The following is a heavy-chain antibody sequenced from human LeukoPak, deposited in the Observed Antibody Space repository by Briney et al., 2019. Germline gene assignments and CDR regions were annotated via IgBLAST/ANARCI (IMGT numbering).Heavy chain of an antibody. CDR3: APSRDYDSSGYYGGFDY. D-gene: IGHD3-22*01. J-gene: IGHJ4*02. CDR1: GYTLTELS. Sequence: ASVKVSCKVSGYTLTELSMHWVRQAPGKGLEWTGGFDPEDGETLYAQKFQGRVTMTEDTSTDTAYMELSSLRSEDTAVYYCAPSRDYDSSGYYGGFDYWGQGTLVTVSS. CDR2: FDPEDGET. V-gene: IGHV1-24*01.